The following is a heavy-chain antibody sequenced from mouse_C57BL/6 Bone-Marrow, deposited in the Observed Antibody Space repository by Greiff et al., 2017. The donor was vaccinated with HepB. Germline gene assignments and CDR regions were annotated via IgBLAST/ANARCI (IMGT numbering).Heavy chain of an antibody. Sequence: EVQLQQSGAELVRPGASVKLSCTASGFNIKDDYMHWVKQRPEQGLEWIGWIDPENGDTEYASKFQGKATITADTSSNTASLQLSSLTSEDTAVYYCTTPYYGSSYWYFDVWGTGTTVTVSS. CDR3: TTPYYGSSYWYFDV. V-gene: IGHV14-4*01. CDR2: IDPENGDT. D-gene: IGHD1-1*01. J-gene: IGHJ1*03. CDR1: GFNIKDDY.